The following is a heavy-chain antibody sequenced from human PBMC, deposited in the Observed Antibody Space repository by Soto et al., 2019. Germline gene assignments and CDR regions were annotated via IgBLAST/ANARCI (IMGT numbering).Heavy chain of an antibody. CDR3: ARVGEMTYKD. CDR1: GITFSDHY. V-gene: IGHV3-11*01. D-gene: IGHD3-3*01. Sequence: QVQLVESGGGLVKPGESLRLSCAASGITFSDHYVTWIRQAPGKGLEWVSYISSSGSTIYYADSVKGRFTISRDNAENSLYLQMNSLRAEDTAVYCCARVGEMTYKDWGQGTLVTVSS. J-gene: IGHJ4*02. CDR2: ISSSGSTI.